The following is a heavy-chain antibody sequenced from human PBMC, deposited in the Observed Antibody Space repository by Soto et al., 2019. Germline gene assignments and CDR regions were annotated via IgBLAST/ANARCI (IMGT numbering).Heavy chain of an antibody. CDR1: GYTFTSYA. D-gene: IGHD4-17*01. Sequence: GASVKVSCKASGYTFTSYAIHWVRQAPGQRLEWMGWINAGNGSTKYSQKFQGRVTITRDTSASTAYMELSSLRSEDTAVYYCARTVGYYYGMDVWGQGTTVTVSS. CDR2: INAGNGST. V-gene: IGHV1-3*01. CDR3: ARTVGYYYGMDV. J-gene: IGHJ6*02.